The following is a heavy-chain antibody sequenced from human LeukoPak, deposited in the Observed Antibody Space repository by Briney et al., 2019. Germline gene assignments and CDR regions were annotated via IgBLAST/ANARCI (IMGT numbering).Heavy chain of an antibody. D-gene: IGHD4-17*01. J-gene: IGHJ5*02. Sequence: ASVKVSCKASGGTFSSYAISWVRQAPGQGLEWMGGIIPIFGTANYAQKFQGRVTITADKSTSTAYMELSSLRSKDTAVYYCASSHDYGDYVRWFDPWGQGTLVTVSS. CDR3: ASSHDYGDYVRWFDP. CDR1: GGTFSSYA. CDR2: IIPIFGTA. V-gene: IGHV1-69*06.